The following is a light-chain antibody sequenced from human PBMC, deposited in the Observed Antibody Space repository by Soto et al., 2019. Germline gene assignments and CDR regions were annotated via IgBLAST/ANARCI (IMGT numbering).Light chain of an antibody. CDR2: YMS. CDR3: HHRQSWPRT. J-gene: IGKJ1*01. CDR1: QFVGSS. Sequence: DIVLTQSPATLSSSPAETATLSCRASQFVGSSLAWYQHKPDQVPTLLIYYMSKRATGIPARFSGSGSGTDFTLTISSRAPDDFAIYYCHHRQSWPRTFGQGTKVEIK. V-gene: IGKV3-11*01.